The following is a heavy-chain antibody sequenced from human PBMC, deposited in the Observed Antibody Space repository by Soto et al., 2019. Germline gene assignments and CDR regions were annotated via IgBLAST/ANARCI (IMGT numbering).Heavy chain of an antibody. D-gene: IGHD3-10*01. J-gene: IGHJ6*02. V-gene: IGHV4-59*01. CDR3: ARAGGSGSYYYYYYYGMDV. Sequence: SATLSLTCTVSGGSISSYYWSWIRQPPGKGLEWIGYIYYSGSTNYNPSLKSRVTISVDTSKNQFSLKLSSVTAADTAVYYCARAGGSGSYYYYYYYGMDVWGQGTTVTVSS. CDR2: IYYSGST. CDR1: GGSISSYY.